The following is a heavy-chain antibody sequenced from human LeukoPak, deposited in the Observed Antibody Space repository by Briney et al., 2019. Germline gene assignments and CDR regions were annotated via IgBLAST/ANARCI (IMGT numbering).Heavy chain of an antibody. V-gene: IGHV4-61*01. Sequence: PSETLSLTCIVSGGSVSSGSYYWSWIRQPPGKGLEWIGYIYHGGSTNYSPSLKSRVTISVDTSKNQFSLKLSSVTAADTAVYYCARAYSSGWNGEFDYWGQGTLVTVSS. CDR1: GGSVSSGSYY. CDR2: IYHGGST. CDR3: ARAYSSGWNGEFDY. J-gene: IGHJ4*02. D-gene: IGHD6-19*01.